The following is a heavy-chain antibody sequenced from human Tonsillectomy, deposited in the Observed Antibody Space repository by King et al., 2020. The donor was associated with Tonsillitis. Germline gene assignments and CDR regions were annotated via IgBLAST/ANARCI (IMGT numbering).Heavy chain of an antibody. V-gene: IGHV4-34*01. CDR3: ARDPHGPYDY. J-gene: IGHJ4*02. CDR2: STYTVSS. CDR1: GGSFSGYY. Sequence: VQLQQWGSGLLKPSETLSLTCAVYGGSFSGYYWTWIRQPPGNGLRWLGESTYTVSSDYNPSLTSRITLSVDTPKHQFCLTLSSLTAADTAVYYCARDPHGPYDYWGQGILVTVSS.